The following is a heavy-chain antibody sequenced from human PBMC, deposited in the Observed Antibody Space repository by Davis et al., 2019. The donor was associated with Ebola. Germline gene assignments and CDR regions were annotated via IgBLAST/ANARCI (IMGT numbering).Heavy chain of an antibody. D-gene: IGHD4-17*01. J-gene: IGHJ4*02. CDR2: INPSGGST. CDR3: ARGRHGDYLFDY. V-gene: IGHV1-46*01. Sequence: AASVKVSCKAPGYTFTSYYMHWVRQAPGQGLEWMGIINPSGGSTSYAQKFQGRVTITADKSTSTAYMELSSLRSEDTAVYYCARGRHGDYLFDYWGQGTLVTVSS. CDR1: GYTFTSYY.